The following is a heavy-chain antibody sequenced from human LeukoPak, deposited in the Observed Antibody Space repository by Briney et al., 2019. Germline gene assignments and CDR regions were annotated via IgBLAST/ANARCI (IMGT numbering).Heavy chain of an antibody. D-gene: IGHD6-13*01. Sequence: SETLSLTCAVYGGSFSGYYWSWIRQPPGKGLEWIGEINHSGSTNSNPSLKSRVTISVDTSKNQFSLKLSSVTAANTAVYYCARADSLDSSSWYRYYYYGMDVWGQGTTVTVSS. CDR2: INHSGST. J-gene: IGHJ6*02. CDR3: ARADSLDSSSWYRYYYYGMDV. CDR1: GGSFSGYY. V-gene: IGHV4-34*01.